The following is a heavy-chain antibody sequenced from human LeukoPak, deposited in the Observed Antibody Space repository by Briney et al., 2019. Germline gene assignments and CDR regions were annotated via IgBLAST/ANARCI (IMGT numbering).Heavy chain of an antibody. CDR1: GGSISSYY. CDR2: IYPSGST. J-gene: IGHJ6*03. V-gene: IGHV4-4*07. Sequence: SETLSLTCTVSGGSISSYYWSWIRQPAGKGLEWIGRIYPSGSTNHNPSLKSRVTMSVDTSKNQFSLKLSSVTAADTAVYYCAQSDYYYYYMDVWGKGTTVTVSS. CDR3: AQSDYYYYYMDV.